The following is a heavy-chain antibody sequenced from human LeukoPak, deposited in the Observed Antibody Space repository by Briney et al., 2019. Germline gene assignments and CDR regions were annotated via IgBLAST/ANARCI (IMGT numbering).Heavy chain of an antibody. CDR3: ARGGGRVRGVTTD. Sequence: PGGCLRLSGAASGFTVSSNYMSWVRQAPGKGLEWVSVIYNGGSTYYADSVKGRFTISRDNAKNSLYLQMNSLRAEDTAVYYCARGGGRVRGVTTDWGQGTLVTVSS. D-gene: IGHD3-10*01. V-gene: IGHV3-66*01. J-gene: IGHJ4*02. CDR1: GFTVSSNY. CDR2: IYNGGST.